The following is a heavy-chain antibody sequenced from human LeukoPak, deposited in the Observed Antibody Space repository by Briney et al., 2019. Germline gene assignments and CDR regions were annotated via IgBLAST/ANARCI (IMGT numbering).Heavy chain of an antibody. J-gene: IGHJ4*02. Sequence: GGSLRLSCAASEFNFSTHAMSWVRQAPGKGLEWVSYIKTNNVIRRYADSVKGRFTISRDNSKNTLYLQMNSLRAEDTAVYYCAKDGRATITFDYWGQGTLVTVSS. CDR2: IKTNNVIR. CDR3: AKDGRATITFDY. V-gene: IGHV3-23*01. CDR1: EFNFSTHA. D-gene: IGHD5-24*01.